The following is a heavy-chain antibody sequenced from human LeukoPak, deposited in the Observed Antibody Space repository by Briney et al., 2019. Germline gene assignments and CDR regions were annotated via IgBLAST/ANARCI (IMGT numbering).Heavy chain of an antibody. J-gene: IGHJ4*02. D-gene: IGHD5-12*01. Sequence: GASVKVSCKASGYTFTSYGISWVRQAPGQGLEWMGWISAYNGNTNYAQKLQGRVTMTTDTSTSTAYMELRSLRSEDTAVYYCARYQGVVDIVATTDYWGQGTLVTVSS. CDR3: ARYQGVVDIVATTDY. CDR2: ISAYNGNT. CDR1: GYTFTSYG. V-gene: IGHV1-18*01.